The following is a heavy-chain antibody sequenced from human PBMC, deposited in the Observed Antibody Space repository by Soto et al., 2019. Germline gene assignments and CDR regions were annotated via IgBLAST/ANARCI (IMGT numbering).Heavy chain of an antibody. CDR2: IIPIFSLP. J-gene: IGHJ6*02. CDR3: ARRVSGPALMGGFTYYHMDV. Sequence: QVQLVQSGAEMKKPGSSVKVSCKASGGTFSNYSISWVRQAPGQGLEWMGGIIPIFSLPIYAQKFQGRVKITADESPGTAYMELSSLRSEDTAVYYCARRVSGPALMGGFTYYHMDVWGQGTTVTVSS. V-gene: IGHV1-69*01. CDR1: GGTFSNYS. D-gene: IGHD2-2*01.